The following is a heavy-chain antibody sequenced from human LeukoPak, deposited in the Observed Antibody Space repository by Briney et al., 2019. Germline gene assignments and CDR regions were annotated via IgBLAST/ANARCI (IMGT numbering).Heavy chain of an antibody. V-gene: IGHV3-15*01. CDR1: GFTFSNAW. J-gene: IGHJ4*02. Sequence: PGGSLRLSCAASGFTFSNAWMNWVRQAPGKGLEWVARIKTKTDGGTTDYAAPVKGRFTISRDDSKNTVYLQMNSLKTEDTAVYYCVSQYVDFWGQGTLVTVSS. CDR3: VSQYVDF. CDR2: IKTKTDGGTT.